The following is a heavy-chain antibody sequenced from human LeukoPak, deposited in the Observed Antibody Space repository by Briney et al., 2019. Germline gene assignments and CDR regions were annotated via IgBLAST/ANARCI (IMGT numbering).Heavy chain of an antibody. CDR3: AREVQWLVLYYFDL. CDR1: GGSISSSNW. J-gene: IGHJ2*01. Sequence: SETLSLTCAVSGGSISSSNWWSWVRQPPGKGLEWIGEIYHSGSTNYNPSLKSRVTISVDKSKNQFSLKLSSVTAADTAVYYCAREVQWLVLYYFDLWGRGTLVTVSS. CDR2: IYHSGST. D-gene: IGHD6-19*01. V-gene: IGHV4-4*02.